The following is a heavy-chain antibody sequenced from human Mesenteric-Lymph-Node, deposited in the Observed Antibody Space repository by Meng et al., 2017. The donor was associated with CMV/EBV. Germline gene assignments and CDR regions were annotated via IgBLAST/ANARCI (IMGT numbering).Heavy chain of an antibody. CDR1: GGSFSGYY. CDR2: INHSGST. J-gene: IGHJ4*02. Sequence: QVQLQQVGAGLLKPSETLSLTCAVYGGSFSGYYLSWIRQPPGKGLEWIGEINHSGSTNYNPSLKSRVTISVDTSKNQFSLKLSSVSAADTAVYYCARHQRWLKSEGGFNYWGQGTLVTVSS. V-gene: IGHV4-34*01. D-gene: IGHD4-23*01. CDR3: ARHQRWLKSEGGFNY.